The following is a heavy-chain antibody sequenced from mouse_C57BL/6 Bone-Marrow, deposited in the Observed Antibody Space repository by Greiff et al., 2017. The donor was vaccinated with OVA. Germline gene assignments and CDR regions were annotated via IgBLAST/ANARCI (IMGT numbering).Heavy chain of an antibody. J-gene: IGHJ2*01. CDR1: GYSITSGYY. V-gene: IGHV3-6*01. CDR2: ISYDGSN. CDR3: ARGLYYSGSSPYFDY. Sequence: DVQLQESGPGLVKPSQSLSLTCSVTGYSITSGYYWNWIRQFPGNKLEWMGYISYDGSNNYNPSLKNRISITRDTSKNQFFLKLNSVTTEDTATYYCARGLYYSGSSPYFDYWGQGTTLTVSS. D-gene: IGHD1-1*01.